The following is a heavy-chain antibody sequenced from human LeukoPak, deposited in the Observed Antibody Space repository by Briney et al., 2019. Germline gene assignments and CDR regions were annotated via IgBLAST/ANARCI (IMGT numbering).Heavy chain of an antibody. V-gene: IGHV1-2*02. Sequence: GASVKVSCKASGYTFTGYYVHWVRQAHGQGLEWMGWINPNSGATNYAQKFQGRVTMTRDTSISTAYMELSRLISDDTAVYHCARVALNTVTEHLFDPWGQGTLVTVSS. D-gene: IGHD4-17*01. J-gene: IGHJ5*01. CDR2: INPNSGAT. CDR3: ARVALNTVTEHLFDP. CDR1: GYTFTGYY.